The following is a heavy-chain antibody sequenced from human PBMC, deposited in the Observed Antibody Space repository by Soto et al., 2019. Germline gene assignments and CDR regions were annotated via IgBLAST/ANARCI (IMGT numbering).Heavy chain of an antibody. CDR3: ARSTYYYDSSGYYPGY. CDR1: GGTFSSYA. Sequence: GASVKVSCKASGGTFSSYAISWVRQAPGQGLEWMGGIIPIFGTANYAQKFQGRVTITADESTSTAYMELSSLRSEDTAVYYCARSTYYYDSSGYYPGYWGQGTLVTVSS. CDR2: IIPIFGTA. J-gene: IGHJ4*02. V-gene: IGHV1-69*13. D-gene: IGHD3-22*01.